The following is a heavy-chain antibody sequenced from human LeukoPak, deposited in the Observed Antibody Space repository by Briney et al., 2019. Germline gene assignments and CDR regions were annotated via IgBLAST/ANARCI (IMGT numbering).Heavy chain of an antibody. CDR1: GFTFSSYG. Sequence: RGSLRLSCAASGFTFSSYGMHWVRQAPGKGLEWVAVIWYDGSNKYYADSVKGRFTISRDNSKNTLYLQMNSLRAEDTAVYYCAKVISGGYSGYDLYYFDYWGQGTLVTVSS. J-gene: IGHJ4*02. CDR2: IWYDGSNK. D-gene: IGHD5-12*01. V-gene: IGHV3-33*06. CDR3: AKVISGGYSGYDLYYFDY.